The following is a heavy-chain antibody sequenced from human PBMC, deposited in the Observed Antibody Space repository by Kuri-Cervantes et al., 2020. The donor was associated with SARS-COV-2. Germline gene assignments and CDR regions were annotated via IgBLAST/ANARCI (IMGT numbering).Heavy chain of an antibody. D-gene: IGHD1-26*01. CDR1: GYSISSGYY. CDR2: IWPDGSEE. Sequence: ETLSLTCAVSGYSISSGYYWGWIRQPPGKGLEWVASIWPDGSEENYVDSVKGRFTISRNNAKNSFYLQMNSLRAEDTAVYYCARDVYTLALGLFSSRDQYDYHGMDVWGQGTTVTVSS. J-gene: IGHJ6*02. V-gene: IGHV3-7*01. CDR3: ARDVYTLALGLFSSRDQYDYHGMDV.